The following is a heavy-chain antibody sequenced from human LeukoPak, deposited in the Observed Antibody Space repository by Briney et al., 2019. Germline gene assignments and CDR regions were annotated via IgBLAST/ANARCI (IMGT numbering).Heavy chain of an antibody. D-gene: IGHD6-19*01. CDR3: ARGLSSGDY. J-gene: IGHJ4*02. V-gene: IGHV1-8*01. CDR2: MNPNSGNT. Sequence: ASVKVSCKASGYTFTSYDINWVRQATGQGREWMGWMNPNSGNTGYAQRFHRRVTKTRNTSISTAYMELSSLRSEDTAVYYCARGLSSGDYWGQGTLVTVSS. CDR1: GYTFTSYD.